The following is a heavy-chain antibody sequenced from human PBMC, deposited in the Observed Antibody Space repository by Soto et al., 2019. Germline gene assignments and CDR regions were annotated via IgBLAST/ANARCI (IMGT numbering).Heavy chain of an antibody. V-gene: IGHV3-30*04. CDR2: VTYDGSSG. D-gene: IGHD5-18*01. Sequence: QVQLVESGGGVVQPGRSLRLSCEVSGFTFRSYAMHWVRQAPGRGLEWVATVTYDGSSGYYADSVKGRFTISRDNPKNTLYLRMNSLRVEDTAVYYCARDKGQVWFDYWGQGALVTVSS. CDR3: ARDKGQVWFDY. CDR1: GFTFRSYA. J-gene: IGHJ4*02.